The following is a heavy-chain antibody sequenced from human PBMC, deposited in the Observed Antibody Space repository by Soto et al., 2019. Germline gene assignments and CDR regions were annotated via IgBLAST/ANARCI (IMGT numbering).Heavy chain of an antibody. J-gene: IGHJ6*02. V-gene: IGHV4-30-4*01. Sequence: SETLSLTCTVSGGSISSGDYYWSWIRQPPGKGLEWIGYIYYSGSTYYNPSLKSRVTISVDTSKNQFSLKLSSVTAADTAVYYCARDHSGYVEMEGDYYGMDVWGQGTTVT. CDR2: IYYSGST. CDR3: ARDHSGYVEMEGDYYGMDV. D-gene: IGHD5-12*01. CDR1: GGSISSGDYY.